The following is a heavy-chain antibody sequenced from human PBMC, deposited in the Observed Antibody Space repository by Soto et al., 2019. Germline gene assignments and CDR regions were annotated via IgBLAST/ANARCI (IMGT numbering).Heavy chain of an antibody. D-gene: IGHD3-16*01. CDR3: AKARRGYDYIWGSYRGLLFDY. Sequence: GGSLRLSCAASGFTFSSYAMSWVRQAPGKGLEWVSAISGSGGSTYYADSVKGRFTISRDNSKNTLYLQMNSLRAEDTAVYYCAKARRGYDYIWGSYRGLLFDYWGQGTLVTVSS. CDR1: GFTFSSYA. V-gene: IGHV3-23*01. CDR2: ISGSGGST. J-gene: IGHJ4*02.